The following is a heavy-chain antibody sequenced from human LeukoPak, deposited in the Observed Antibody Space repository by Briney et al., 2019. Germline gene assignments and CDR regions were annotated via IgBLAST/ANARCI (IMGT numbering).Heavy chain of an antibody. CDR2: IWYDGSNK. CDR1: GFTFSSYG. J-gene: IGHJ4*02. CDR3: ARGALAAAGLNFDY. Sequence: GRSLRLSCAASGFTFSSYGMHWVRQAPGKGLERVAVIWYDGSNKYYADSVKGRFTISRDNSKNTLYLQMNSLRAEDTAVYYCARGALAAAGLNFDYWGQGTLVTVSS. V-gene: IGHV3-33*01. D-gene: IGHD6-13*01.